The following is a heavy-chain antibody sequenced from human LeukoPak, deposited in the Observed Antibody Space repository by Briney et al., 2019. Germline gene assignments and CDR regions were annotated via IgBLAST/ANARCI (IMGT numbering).Heavy chain of an antibody. V-gene: IGHV4-34*01. D-gene: IGHD1-7*01. CDR3: ARGPKSNIRYNWNYALGTNWFDP. Sequence: SETLSLTCAVYGGSFSGYYWSWIRQPPGKGLEWIGEINHSGSTNYNPSLKSRVTISVDTSKNQFSLKLSSVTAADTAVYYCARGPKSNIRYNWNYALGTNWFDPWGQGTLVTVSS. CDR2: INHSGST. CDR1: GGSFSGYY. J-gene: IGHJ5*02.